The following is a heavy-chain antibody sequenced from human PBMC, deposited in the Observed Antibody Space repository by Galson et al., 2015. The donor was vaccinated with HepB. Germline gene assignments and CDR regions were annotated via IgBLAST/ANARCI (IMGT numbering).Heavy chain of an antibody. CDR3: ARSLRYYFYYMDV. D-gene: IGHD5/OR15-5a*01. J-gene: IGHJ6*03. V-gene: IGHV3-53*01. CDR1: GFTVSSTY. CDR2: IYSGGTT. Sequence: SLRLSCAASGFTVSSTYMSWVRQAPGKGLEWVSIIYSGGTTYYTDSVKGRFTISRENSGNTLYLQMNSLRAEDTAVYYCARSLRYYFYYMDVWGKGTTVTVSS.